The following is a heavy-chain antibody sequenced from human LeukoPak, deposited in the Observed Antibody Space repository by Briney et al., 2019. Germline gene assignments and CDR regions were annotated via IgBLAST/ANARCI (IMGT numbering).Heavy chain of an antibody. CDR2: ISSSSSTI. Sequence: GSLRRSCAASGFTFSSYSMNWVRQAPGQELEWVSYISSSSSTIYYAGSVKGRFTIARDNAKNSLYLQMNRLRAEDTAVYYCARDFPFSHCTNGVCSDVDYWGQGTLVTVSS. V-gene: IGHV3-48*01. D-gene: IGHD2-8*01. CDR3: ARDFPFSHCTNGVCSDVDY. J-gene: IGHJ4*02. CDR1: GFTFSSYS.